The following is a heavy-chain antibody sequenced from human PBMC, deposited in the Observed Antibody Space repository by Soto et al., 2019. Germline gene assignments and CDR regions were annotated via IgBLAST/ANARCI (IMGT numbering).Heavy chain of an antibody. D-gene: IGHD2-8*02. CDR3: ARDKITGLFDY. V-gene: IGHV4-34*01. CDR1: GGSFSGYY. CDR2: INHRGRT. J-gene: IGHJ4*02. Sequence: SETLSLTCAVYGGSFSGYYWSWIRQPPGKGLEWIGEINHRGRTNYNPSLKSRVTISVDTSKNQFSLKLTSVTAADTAVYYCARDKITGLFDYWGQGTLVTVSS.